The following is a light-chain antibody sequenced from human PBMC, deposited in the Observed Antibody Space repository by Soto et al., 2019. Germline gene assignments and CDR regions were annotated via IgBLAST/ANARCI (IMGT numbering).Light chain of an antibody. CDR1: SSDIGDNID. J-gene: IGLJ3*02. CDR3: SSFSTRSRWV. CDR2: DVH. Sequence: QSALTQPASVSGSPGQSITISCTGTSSDIGDNIDVSWYQQHPGKAPELIIYDVHNRPSGVSNRFSASKSGNTASLTISGLQTEDEADYYCSSFSTRSRWVVGRGTKLTVL. V-gene: IGLV2-14*03.